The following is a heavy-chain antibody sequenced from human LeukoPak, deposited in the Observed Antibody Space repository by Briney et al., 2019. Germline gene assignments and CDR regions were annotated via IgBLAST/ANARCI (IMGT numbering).Heavy chain of an antibody. CDR2: FYYSGRT. Sequence: SETLSLTCTVSGDSVSPYCWSWIRQPPGKGLEWIGYFYYSGRTNYNPSLKSRVTISVDTSKNQFSLKLSSVTAADTAVYYCARVRGEFDYFASSGFDYWGQGTLVTVSS. CDR1: GDSVSPYC. J-gene: IGHJ4*02. CDR3: ARVRGEFDYFASSGFDY. D-gene: IGHD3-22*01. V-gene: IGHV4-59*02.